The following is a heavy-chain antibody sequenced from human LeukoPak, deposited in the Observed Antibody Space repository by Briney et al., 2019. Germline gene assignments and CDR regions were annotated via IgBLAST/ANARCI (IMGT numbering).Heavy chain of an antibody. Sequence: GGSLRLSCAASGFTFSSYGMYWVRQAPGKGLEWVAFIRYDGSNKYYADSVKGRFTISRDNSKNTLYLQMNSLRAEDTAVYYCAKDRRVVGATLTFFDYWGQGTLVTVSS. CDR1: GFTFSSYG. D-gene: IGHD1-26*01. CDR3: AKDRRVVGATLTFFDY. CDR2: IRYDGSNK. J-gene: IGHJ4*02. V-gene: IGHV3-30*02.